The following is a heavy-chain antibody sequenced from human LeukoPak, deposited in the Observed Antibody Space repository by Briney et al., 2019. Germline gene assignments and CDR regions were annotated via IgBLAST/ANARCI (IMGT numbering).Heavy chain of an antibody. D-gene: IGHD6-19*01. J-gene: IGHJ4*02. CDR3: AKDYSQWLALDY. CDR1: GFTFSSYA. Sequence: GGSLRLSCAASGFTFSSYAMSWVRQAPGKGLEWVSAISGSGGSTHYADSVKGRFTISRDNSKNTLYLQMNSLRAEDTAVYYCAKDYSQWLALDYWGQGTLVTVSS. CDR2: ISGSGGST. V-gene: IGHV3-23*01.